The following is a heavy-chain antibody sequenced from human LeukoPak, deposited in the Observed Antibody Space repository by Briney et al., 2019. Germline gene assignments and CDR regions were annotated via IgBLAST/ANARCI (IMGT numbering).Heavy chain of an antibody. J-gene: IGHJ4*02. CDR2: INPNSGGT. CDR3: ARFDYYGSGSSKHYFDY. D-gene: IGHD3-10*01. Sequence: ASVKVSCKASGYTFTGYYMHWVRQAPGQGLEWMGWINPNSGGTNYAQKFQGRVTMTRDTSISTAYMELSRLRSDDTAVYYCARFDYYGSGSSKHYFDYWGQGTLVTVSS. V-gene: IGHV1-2*02. CDR1: GYTFTGYY.